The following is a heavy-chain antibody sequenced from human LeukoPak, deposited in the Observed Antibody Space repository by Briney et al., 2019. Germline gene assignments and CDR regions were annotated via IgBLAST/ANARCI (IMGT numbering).Heavy chain of an antibody. CDR1: GSTFSSYS. CDR2: ISSIRSYI. J-gene: IGHJ4*02. V-gene: IGHV3-21*01. D-gene: IGHD3-16*01. CDR3: TRGGKGDYVAA. Sequence: GGSLRLSCAASGSTFSSYSINSVCQAPAKGVGRVSSISSIRSYIYYADSAKGRFTISRDNAKNSLHLKLNILTPADPAGYYCTRGGKGDYVAAWGQGTLVTVSS.